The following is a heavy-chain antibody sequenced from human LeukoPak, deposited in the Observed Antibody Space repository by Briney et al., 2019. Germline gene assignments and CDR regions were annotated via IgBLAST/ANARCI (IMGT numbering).Heavy chain of an antibody. CDR1: GFTFGSYV. D-gene: IGHD3-16*01. CDR3: AREAFGGVILSRDAFDI. V-gene: IGHV3-23*01. J-gene: IGHJ3*02. CDR2: ISGSGDST. Sequence: GGSLRLSCAASGFTFGSYVMSWVRQAPGKGLEWVSVISGSGDSTYYAGSVKGRFTISRDNSKNTLYLQMNSLRAEDTAVYYCAREAFGGVILSRDAFDIWGQGTMVTVSS.